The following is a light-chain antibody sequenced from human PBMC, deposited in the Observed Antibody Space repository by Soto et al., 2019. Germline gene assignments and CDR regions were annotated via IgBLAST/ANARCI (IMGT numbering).Light chain of an antibody. CDR1: QGIRSE. CDR2: TAS. V-gene: IGKV1-6*01. J-gene: IGKJ4*01. Sequence: IQMTQSPSSLSASVEDRVTITCRASQGIRSELGWYQQKPGKAPNLLIYTASTLQSGVPSRFSGSGSGTDFTLTISSLQPEDFATYYCIQDYNYPLTFGGGTKVDIK. CDR3: IQDYNYPLT.